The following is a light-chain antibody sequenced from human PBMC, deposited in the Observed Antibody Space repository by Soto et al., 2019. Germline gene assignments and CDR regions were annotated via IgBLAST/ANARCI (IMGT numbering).Light chain of an antibody. CDR3: QTWGTGILV. CDR1: SGHSSYA. Sequence: QLVLTQSPSASASLGASVKLTCTLSSGHSSYAIAWHQQQPEKGPRYLMKLNSDGSHSKGDGIPDRFSGSSSGAERYLTISSLQSEDKADYYCQTWGTGILVFGGGTKVTVL. J-gene: IGLJ2*01. CDR2: LNSDGSH. V-gene: IGLV4-69*01.